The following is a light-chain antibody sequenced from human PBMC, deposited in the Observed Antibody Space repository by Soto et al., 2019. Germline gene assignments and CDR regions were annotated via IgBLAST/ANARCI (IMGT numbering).Light chain of an antibody. J-gene: IGLJ1*01. V-gene: IGLV1-51*01. Sequence: QSVLTQPPSVSAAPGQKVTISCSGSSSNIGNNYVSWYQQLPGTAPKLLIYDNNKRPSGIPDRFSGSKSGTSATLGITGLQTGDEADYYCGTWDNSLGVLYVFGTGTKVTVL. CDR2: DNN. CDR3: GTWDNSLGVLYV. CDR1: SSNIGNNY.